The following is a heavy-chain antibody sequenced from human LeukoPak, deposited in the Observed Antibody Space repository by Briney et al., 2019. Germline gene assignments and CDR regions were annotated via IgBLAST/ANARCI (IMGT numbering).Heavy chain of an antibody. Sequence: GGSLGLSCAASGFTFSSYWMHWVRQAPGKGLVWVSRINSDGSSTSYADSVKGRFTISRDNAKNTLYLQMNSLRAEDTAVYYCARDLLVGGPYNWFDPWGQGTLVTVSS. CDR3: ARDLLVGGPYNWFDP. CDR2: INSDGSST. V-gene: IGHV3-74*01. D-gene: IGHD1-26*01. CDR1: GFTFSSYW. J-gene: IGHJ5*02.